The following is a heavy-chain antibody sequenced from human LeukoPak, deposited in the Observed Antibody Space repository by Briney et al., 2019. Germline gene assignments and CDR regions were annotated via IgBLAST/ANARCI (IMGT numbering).Heavy chain of an antibody. D-gene: IGHD3-10*01. J-gene: IGHJ4*02. CDR3: AKDHRDYYGSGSYYSSY. V-gene: IGHV1-46*01. Sequence: ASVEVSCKASGYTFTSYYMHWVRQAPGQGLEWMGIINPSGGSTSYAQKFQDRVTMTRDMSTSTVYMELSSLRSEDTAVYYCAKDHRDYYGSGSYYSSYWGQGTLVTVSS. CDR1: GYTFTSYY. CDR2: INPSGGST.